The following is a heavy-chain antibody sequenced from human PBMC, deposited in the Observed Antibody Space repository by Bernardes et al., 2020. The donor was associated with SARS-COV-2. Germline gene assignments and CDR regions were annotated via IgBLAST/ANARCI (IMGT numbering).Heavy chain of an antibody. CDR2: ISAIGGST. J-gene: IGHJ6*02. V-gene: IGHV3-23*01. CDR3: SKNAKYSSSSMEV. CDR1: GFTFSKNA. D-gene: IGHD6-6*01. Sequence: GGSLRLSCVASGFTFSKNAMTWVRQVPGKGLEWVSAISAIGGSTYYAESVKGRFTISRDNSKNTLNLEMTSLRAEDTAVYYCSKNAKYSSSSMEVWGQGTTVTVSS.